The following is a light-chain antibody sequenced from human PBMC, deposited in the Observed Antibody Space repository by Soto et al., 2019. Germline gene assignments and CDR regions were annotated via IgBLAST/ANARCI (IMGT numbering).Light chain of an antibody. V-gene: IGLV1-40*01. CDR3: QSYDRSLSGVV. CDR1: SSNIGAGYD. Sequence: QSVLTQPPSVSGAPGQRVTISCTGSSSNIGAGYDVHWCQQLPGTAPKLLIYGNSNRPSGVPDRFSGSKSGTSASLAITGLQAEDEADYYCQSYDRSLSGVVFGGGTKVTVL. J-gene: IGLJ2*01. CDR2: GNS.